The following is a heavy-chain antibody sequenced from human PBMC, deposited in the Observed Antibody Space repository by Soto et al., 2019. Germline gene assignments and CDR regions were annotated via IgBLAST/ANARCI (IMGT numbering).Heavy chain of an antibody. Sequence: ETLSLTCTVSGGSVSSGSYYWSWVRQAPGKGLEWVSTILVGGSPHYEDSVKGRFTISRDGSKNTVYLQMNSLTAGDTAVYYCAKATATGGGAFDICGQGTMVTVSS. CDR3: AKATATGGGAFDI. V-gene: IGHV3-53*01. J-gene: IGHJ3*02. CDR2: ILVGGSP. D-gene: IGHD2-8*02. CDR1: GGSVSSGSYY.